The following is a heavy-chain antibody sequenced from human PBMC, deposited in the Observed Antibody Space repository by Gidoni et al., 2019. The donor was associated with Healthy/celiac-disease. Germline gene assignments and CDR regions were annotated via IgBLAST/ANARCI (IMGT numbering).Heavy chain of an antibody. Sequence: QVQLVESGGGVVQPGRSLRLSCAASGFTFSSYAMHWVRQAPGKGLEWVAVISYDGSNKYYADSVKGRFTISRDNSKNTLYLQMNSLRAEDTAVYYCARETYSSSWYGGDAFDIWGQGTMVTVSS. D-gene: IGHD6-13*01. CDR3: ARETYSSSWYGGDAFDI. V-gene: IGHV3-30-3*01. CDR2: ISYDGSNK. CDR1: GFTFSSYA. J-gene: IGHJ3*02.